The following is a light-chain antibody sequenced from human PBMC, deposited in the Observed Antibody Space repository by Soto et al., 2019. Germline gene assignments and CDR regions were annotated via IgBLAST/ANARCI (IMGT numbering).Light chain of an antibody. CDR3: QQYNSYSQFT. J-gene: IGKJ3*01. Sequence: DIQMTQSPSTLSASVGDRVTITCRASQSIKNWLAWYQQKPGDAPKLLIYKASTLESGVPSRVSGSGSGTEFTLTISCLQPDDVATYHCQQYNSYSQFTFGPGTKVDIK. CDR1: QSIKNW. V-gene: IGKV1-5*03. CDR2: KAS.